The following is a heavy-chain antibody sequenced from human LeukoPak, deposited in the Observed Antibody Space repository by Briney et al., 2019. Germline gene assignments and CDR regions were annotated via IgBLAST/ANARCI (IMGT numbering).Heavy chain of an antibody. CDR3: ARGYSGYLY. CDR1: GGSISSYY. J-gene: IGHJ4*02. V-gene: IGHV4-34*01. CDR2: INHSGST. D-gene: IGHD5-12*01. Sequence: SETLSLTCTVSGGSISSYYWSWIRQPPGKGLEWIGEINHSGSTNYNPSLKSRVTISVDTSKNQFSLKLSSVTAADTAVYYCARGYSGYLYWGQGTLVTVSS.